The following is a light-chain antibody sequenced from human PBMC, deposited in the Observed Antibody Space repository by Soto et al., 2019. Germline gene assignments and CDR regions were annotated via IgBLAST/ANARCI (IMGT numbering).Light chain of an antibody. J-gene: IGKJ1*01. CDR3: QQYNTHSGT. CDR2: DAS. V-gene: IGKV1-5*01. Sequence: DIQMTQSPSTLSASVGDRVTITCRASQTVNAWLAWYQHKPGKAPKPLIYDASILESGVPARFSGSGSGTEFILTISSLQPDDVGTYYCQQYNTHSGTFGQGTKVEIK. CDR1: QTVNAW.